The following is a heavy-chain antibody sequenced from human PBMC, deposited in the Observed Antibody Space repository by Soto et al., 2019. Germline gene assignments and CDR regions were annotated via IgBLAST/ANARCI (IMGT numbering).Heavy chain of an antibody. J-gene: IGHJ5*02. V-gene: IGHV4-39*01. CDR2: IYYSGST. Sequence: QLQLQESGPGLVKPSETLSLTCTVSGGSISSSSYYWGWIRQPPGKGLAWIGSIYYSGSTYYNPSLKSRVTITVDTSKNQFSLKLSSVTAADTAVYYCARQPKDSSGWYDGRFDPWGQGTLVTVSS. CDR3: ARQPKDSSGWYDGRFDP. CDR1: GGSISSSSYY. D-gene: IGHD6-19*01.